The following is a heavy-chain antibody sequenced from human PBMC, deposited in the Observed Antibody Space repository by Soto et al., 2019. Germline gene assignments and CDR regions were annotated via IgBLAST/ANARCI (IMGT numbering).Heavy chain of an antibody. CDR1: GYSFTSYW. CDR3: ARRTLSSSWYGYYYGMDV. J-gene: IGHJ6*02. V-gene: IGHV5-51*01. Sequence: GESLKISCKGSGYSFTSYWIGWVRQMPGKGLEWMGIIYPGDSDTRYSPSFQGQVTISADKSISTAYLQWSSLKASDTAMYYCARRTLSSSWYGYYYGMDVWGQGTTVTVPS. D-gene: IGHD6-13*01. CDR2: IYPGDSDT.